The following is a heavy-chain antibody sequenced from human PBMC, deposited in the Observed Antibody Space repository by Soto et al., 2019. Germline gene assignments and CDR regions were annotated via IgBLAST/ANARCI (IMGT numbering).Heavy chain of an antibody. J-gene: IGHJ6*03. Sequence: GGSLRLSCAASGFPFSSYGMHWVRQAPGKGLEWVAVISYDGGNKYYADSVKGRFTISRDNSKDTLYLQMNSLRAEDTAVYYCAKEESYYGSGSGYMDVWGKGTTVTVSS. CDR2: ISYDGGNK. D-gene: IGHD3-10*01. V-gene: IGHV3-30*18. CDR3: AKEESYYGSGSGYMDV. CDR1: GFPFSSYG.